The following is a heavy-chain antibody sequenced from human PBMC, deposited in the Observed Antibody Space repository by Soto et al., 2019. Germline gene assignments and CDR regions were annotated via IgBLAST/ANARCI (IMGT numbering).Heavy chain of an antibody. Sequence: ASVKVSCKASGYTFTDYYIHWVRQAPGQGLEWMGVINPTGGGTVYAEKFQGRVTLTTDTSTSTVYMELSSLRSEDTAVFYCGRQYYDSSGYFFGFWGQGTLVTVSS. V-gene: IGHV1-46*01. J-gene: IGHJ4*02. CDR1: GYTFTDYY. D-gene: IGHD3-22*01. CDR3: GRQYYDSSGYFFGF. CDR2: INPTGGGT.